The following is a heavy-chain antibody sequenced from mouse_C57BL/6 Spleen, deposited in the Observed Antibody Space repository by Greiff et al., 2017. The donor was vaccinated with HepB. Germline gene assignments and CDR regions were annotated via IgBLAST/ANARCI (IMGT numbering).Heavy chain of an antibody. CDR2: INPNNGGT. CDR3: ARGDTGFAY. D-gene: IGHD1-1*01. Sequence: EVKVVESGPELVKPGASVKIPCKASGYTFTDYNMDWVKQSHGKSLEWIGDINPNNGGTIYNQKFKGKATLTVDKSSSTAYMELRSLTSEDTAVYYCARGDTGFAYWGQGTLVTVSA. CDR1: GYTFTDYN. V-gene: IGHV1-18*01. J-gene: IGHJ3*01.